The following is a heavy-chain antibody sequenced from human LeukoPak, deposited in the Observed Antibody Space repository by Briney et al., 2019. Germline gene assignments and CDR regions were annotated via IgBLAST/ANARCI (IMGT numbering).Heavy chain of an antibody. CDR2: VRDDGSTK. J-gene: IGHJ4*02. CDR1: GFTFRTYG. V-gene: IGHV3-30*02. CDR3: ARTVSSSWGFFDS. Sequence: GGSLRLSCAASGFTFRTYGMHWVRQAPGKGLEWMSFVRDDGSTKYYADPVKGRFTISRDNSKSTLYLQMNSLRAEDTAVYFCARTVSSSWGFFDSWGQGTLVTVSP. D-gene: IGHD6-6*01.